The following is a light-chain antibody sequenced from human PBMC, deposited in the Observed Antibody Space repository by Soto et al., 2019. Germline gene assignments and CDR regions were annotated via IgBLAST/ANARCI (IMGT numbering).Light chain of an antibody. CDR3: PWT. V-gene: IGKV3-20*01. CDR2: GAS. Sequence: ETVLTQSPGTLSLSPGERATLSCRASQTIRSNYLAWYRQTPGQAPRLLIYGASNRATGIAVRFSGSGSGTDFTLIISRLEPEDFALYCSPWTFGQGTKVEIK. J-gene: IGKJ1*01. CDR1: QTIRSNY.